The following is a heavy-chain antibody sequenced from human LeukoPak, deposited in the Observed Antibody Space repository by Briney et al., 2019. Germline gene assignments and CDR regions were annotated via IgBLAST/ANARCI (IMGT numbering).Heavy chain of an antibody. CDR2: ISAYNGNT. J-gene: IGHJ4*02. CDR1: GYTFTSYG. Sequence: ASVKVSCKASGYTFTSYGISWVRQAPGQGLEWMGWISAYNGNTNYAQKLQGRVTMTTDTSTSTAYMELRSLRSDDTAVYYCARVYRHIGNYYDSSGYYLFDYWGQGTLVTVSS. V-gene: IGHV1-18*01. CDR3: ARVYRHIGNYYDSSGYYLFDY. D-gene: IGHD3-22*01.